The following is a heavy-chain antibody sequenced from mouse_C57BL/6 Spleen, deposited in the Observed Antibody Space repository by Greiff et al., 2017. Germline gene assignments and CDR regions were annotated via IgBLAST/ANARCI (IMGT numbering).Heavy chain of an antibody. V-gene: IGHV5-16*01. CDR3: ARDSGDYFDY. CDR1: GFTFSEYY. J-gene: IGHJ2*01. D-gene: IGHD3-2*02. CDR2: INYDGSST. Sequence: EVKLVESEGGLVQPGSSMKLSCTASGFTFSEYYMAWVRQVPEKGLEWVANINYDGSSTYYLDSLKSRFIISRDNAKNILYLQMSSLKSEDTATYYCARDSGDYFDYWGQGTTLTVSS.